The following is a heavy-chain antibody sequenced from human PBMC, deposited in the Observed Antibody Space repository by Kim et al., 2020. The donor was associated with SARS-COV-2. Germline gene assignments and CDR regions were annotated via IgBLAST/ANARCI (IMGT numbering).Heavy chain of an antibody. D-gene: IGHD6-13*01. CDR3: AKAATGYSLDWYFDL. J-gene: IGHJ2*01. CDR1: GFTLSTYG. Sequence: GGSLRLSCAASGFTLSTYGIHWVRQAPGKGLEWMAVISYDGSHEKYADSVKGRFTISRDNSKNTVHLQMNSLRGDDTAVFYCAKAATGYSLDWYFDLWGRGTLVTVSS. V-gene: IGHV3-30*18. CDR2: ISYDGSHE.